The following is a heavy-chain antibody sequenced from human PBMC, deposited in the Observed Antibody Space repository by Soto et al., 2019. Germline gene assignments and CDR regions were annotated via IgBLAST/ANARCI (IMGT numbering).Heavy chain of an antibody. J-gene: IGHJ4*02. V-gene: IGHV4-34*01. CDR3: ARGIVVLPTSPGY. D-gene: IGHD2-15*01. CDR2: INHSGST. CDR1: GGSFSGYY. Sequence: QVQLQQWGAGLLKPSETLSLTCAVYGGSFSGYYWSWIRQPPGKGLEWIGEINHSGSTNYNPSLKSRVTISVDTSKNQFSLKRSSVTAAGTAVYYCARGIVVLPTSPGYWGQGTLVTVSS.